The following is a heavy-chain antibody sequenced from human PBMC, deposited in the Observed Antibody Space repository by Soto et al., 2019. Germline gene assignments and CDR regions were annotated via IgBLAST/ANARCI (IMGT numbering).Heavy chain of an antibody. J-gene: IGHJ4*02. CDR1: GGSTSIYY. V-gene: IGHV4-59*01. D-gene: IGHD6-25*01. CDR3: AKWGAAAGTT. CDR2: VFYTGIT. Sequence: QVHLQESGPGLVKPSGTLSLTCTVPGGSTSIYYWSWIRQPPGKGLEWIGYVFYTGITKYNPSFKSRATISGDTSRNQFSLNLMSVTAADTAVYYCAKWGAAAGTTWGQGILVNVSS.